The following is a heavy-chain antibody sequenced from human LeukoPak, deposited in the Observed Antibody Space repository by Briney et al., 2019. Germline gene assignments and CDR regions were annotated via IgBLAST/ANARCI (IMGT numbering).Heavy chain of an antibody. D-gene: IGHD3-16*01. Sequence: ASVKVSCKASGYTFTTYGISWVRPPPRQGLEWMGWISPYNGDTNYAQKFQGRVTMTTDTSTSTAYMELRSLRSDDTAVYYCARDPGGSRPFDPWGQGTLVTVSS. CDR1: GYTFTTYG. V-gene: IGHV1-18*01. CDR2: ISPYNGDT. CDR3: ARDPGGSRPFDP. J-gene: IGHJ5*02.